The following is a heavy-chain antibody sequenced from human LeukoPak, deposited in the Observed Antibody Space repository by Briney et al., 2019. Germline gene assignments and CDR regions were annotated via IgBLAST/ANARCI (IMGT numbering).Heavy chain of an antibody. Sequence: PGGTLRLSCAASGFTFSSYVMSWVRQAPGKGLEWVAVISYDVGNKYYADSVKGRFTISRDNSKNTLYLQMSSLRAEDTAVYYCAKVAIVGATGLDYWGQGTLVTVSS. CDR1: GFTFSSYV. D-gene: IGHD1-26*01. J-gene: IGHJ4*02. CDR2: ISYDVGNK. V-gene: IGHV3-30*18. CDR3: AKVAIVGATGLDY.